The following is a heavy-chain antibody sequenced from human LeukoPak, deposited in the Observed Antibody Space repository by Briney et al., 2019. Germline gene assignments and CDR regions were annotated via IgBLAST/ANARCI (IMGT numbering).Heavy chain of an antibody. D-gene: IGHD5-18*01. V-gene: IGHV4-39*07. Sequence: PSETLSLTCTVSGGSISSSSHYWGWIRQPPGKGLEWIGSIYYSGSTYYNPSLKSRVAISVDTSKNQLSLKLSSVTAADTAVYYCARALWLMHYYYYMDVWGKGTTVTVSS. J-gene: IGHJ6*03. CDR3: ARALWLMHYYYYMDV. CDR1: GGSISSSSHY. CDR2: IYYSGST.